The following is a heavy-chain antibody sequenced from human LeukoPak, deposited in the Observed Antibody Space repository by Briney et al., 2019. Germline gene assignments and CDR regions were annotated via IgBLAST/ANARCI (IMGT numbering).Heavy chain of an antibody. CDR1: GFTFSSYA. CDR3: AKAQEYSSSSPGY. Sequence: GGSLRLSCAASGFTFSSYAMSWVRQAPGKALEWVSAISGSGGSTYYADSVKGRFTISRDNSKNTLYLQMNSLRAEDTAVYYCAKAQEYSSSSPGYWGQGTLVTVSS. J-gene: IGHJ4*02. V-gene: IGHV3-23*01. D-gene: IGHD6-6*01. CDR2: ISGSGGST.